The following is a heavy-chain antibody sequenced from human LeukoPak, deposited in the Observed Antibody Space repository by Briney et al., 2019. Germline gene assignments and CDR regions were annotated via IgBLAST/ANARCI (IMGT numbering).Heavy chain of an antibody. D-gene: IGHD3-3*01. Sequence: SETLSLTCNVSGGSIHSYYWNWIRQPAGKGLEWIGRVYTSGRTIYNPFLKSRVTMSVDASKNLLSLKVTSVSAADTAVYYCARGGNIFWSGYYDYFDSWGQGTLVIVSS. CDR2: VYTSGRT. CDR3: ARGGNIFWSGYYDYFDS. J-gene: IGHJ4*02. V-gene: IGHV4-4*07. CDR1: GGSIHSYY.